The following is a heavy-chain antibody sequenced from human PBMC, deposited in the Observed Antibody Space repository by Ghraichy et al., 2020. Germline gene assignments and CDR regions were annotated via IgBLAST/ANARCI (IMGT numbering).Heavy chain of an antibody. Sequence: SETLSLTCTVSGGSISSSSYYWGWIRQPPGKGLEWIGSIYHSGSTYYNPSLKSRVTISVDTSKNQFSLKLSSVTAADTAVYYCARRHWYYYDSSGYYEQENNWFDPWGQGTLVTVSS. D-gene: IGHD3-22*01. CDR3: ARRHWYYYDSSGYYEQENNWFDP. J-gene: IGHJ5*02. CDR2: IYHSGST. CDR1: GGSISSSSYY. V-gene: IGHV4-39*01.